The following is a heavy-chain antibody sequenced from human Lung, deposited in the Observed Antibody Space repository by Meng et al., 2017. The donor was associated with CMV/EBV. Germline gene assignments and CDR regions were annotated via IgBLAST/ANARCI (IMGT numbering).Heavy chain of an antibody. J-gene: IGHJ4*02. Sequence: QVLLKESGPGLVKPSETMSLTCAVSGGSISTYYWSWIRQPPGKGLEWIGNNYYSGSTNYNPSLASRVTISVDSSKNQFSLKLSSVTAADTAVYYCARGFLSFVRVFDYWGQGTLVTVSS. CDR3: ARGFLSFVRVFDY. CDR2: NYYSGST. D-gene: IGHD2/OR15-2a*01. CDR1: GGSISTYY. V-gene: IGHV4-59*12.